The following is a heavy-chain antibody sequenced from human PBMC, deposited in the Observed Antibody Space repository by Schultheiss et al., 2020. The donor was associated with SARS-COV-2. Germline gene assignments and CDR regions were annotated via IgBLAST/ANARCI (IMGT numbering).Heavy chain of an antibody. Sequence: GGSLRLSCAASGFTFSSYAMHWVRQAPGKGLEWVAVISYDGSNKYYADSVKGRFTISRDNSKNTLYLQMNSLRAEDTAVYYCARDGNVDIVATIVVGMFDLWGQGNLVTVSS. J-gene: IGHJ5*02. CDR3: ARDGNVDIVATIVVGMFDL. D-gene: IGHD5-12*01. CDR2: ISYDGSNK. V-gene: IGHV3-30-3*01. CDR1: GFTFSSYA.